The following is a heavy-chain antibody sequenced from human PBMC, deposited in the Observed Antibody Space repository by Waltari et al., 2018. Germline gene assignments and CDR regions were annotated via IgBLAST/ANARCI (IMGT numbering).Heavy chain of an antibody. D-gene: IGHD1-26*01. V-gene: IGHV3-30*02. CDR1: GFTFSLHG. J-gene: IGHJ4*02. Sequence: QVQLVESGGGVVQPGGSLRLSCAASGFTFSLHGMQWVRQAPGKGLEWVTFIGNDGGNAYYADSVKGRFTISETIPRIMVFLQLNSLRPEDTAFYYCTKGGTSFDFWGQGTLVTVSS. CDR3: TKGGTSFDF. CDR2: IGNDGGNA.